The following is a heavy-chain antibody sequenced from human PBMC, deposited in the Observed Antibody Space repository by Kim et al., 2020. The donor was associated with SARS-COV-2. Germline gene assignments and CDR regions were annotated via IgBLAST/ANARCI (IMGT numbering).Heavy chain of an antibody. D-gene: IGHD3-9*01. V-gene: IGHV3-23*01. J-gene: IGHJ6*02. CDR3: AKSDDILSDYYYYYYGMDV. CDR1: GFTFSSFA. Sequence: GGSLRLSCAASGFTFSSFAMSWVRQAPGKGLKWVSAISGSGGGTYYADSVRGRFTISRDKSKKTLYLQMTSLRAEDTAVYYCAKSDDILSDYYYYYYGMDVWGQGTTVTVSS. CDR2: ISGSGGGT.